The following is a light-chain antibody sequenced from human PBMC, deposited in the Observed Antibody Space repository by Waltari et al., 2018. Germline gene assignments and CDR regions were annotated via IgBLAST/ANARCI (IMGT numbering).Light chain of an antibody. CDR1: TIATNR. V-gene: IGLV3-21*04. CDR2: YDS. Sequence: YVLTQPPSLSVAPGETARLTCGGDTIATNRVNCYQFKPGQAPLLVMFYDSDRPPGIPERLSGSNSGNTATLTITWVEAGDEADYHCQVWDDSNNSGVFGGGTKLTVL. CDR3: QVWDDSNNSGV. J-gene: IGLJ3*02.